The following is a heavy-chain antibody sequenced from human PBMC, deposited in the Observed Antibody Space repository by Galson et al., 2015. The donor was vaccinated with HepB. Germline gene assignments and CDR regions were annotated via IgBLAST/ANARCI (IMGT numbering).Heavy chain of an antibody. Sequence: SLRLSCAASGFTFSSYAMHWVRQAPGKGLEWVAVISYDGSNKYYADSVKGRFTISRDNSKNTLYLQMNSLRAEDTAVYYCARDRVDCSSTSCPAGWFDPWGQGTLVTVSS. CDR1: GFTFSSYA. V-gene: IGHV3-30-3*01. J-gene: IGHJ5*02. D-gene: IGHD2-2*01. CDR2: ISYDGSNK. CDR3: ARDRVDCSSTSCPAGWFDP.